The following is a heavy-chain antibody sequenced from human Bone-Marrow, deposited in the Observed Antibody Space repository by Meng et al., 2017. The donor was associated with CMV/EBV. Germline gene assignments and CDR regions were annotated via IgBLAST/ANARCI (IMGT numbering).Heavy chain of an antibody. D-gene: IGHD2-2*01. V-gene: IGHV3-48*04. J-gene: IGHJ6*02. CDR1: GFTFSSYS. CDR3: AGEDIVVVPAAIRHYYYYGMDV. CDR2: ISSSSSTI. Sequence: GSLRLSCAASGFTFSSYSMNWVRQAPGKGLEWVSYISSSSSTIYYADSVKGRFTISRDNAKNSLYLQMNSLRAEDTAVYYCAGEDIVVVPAAIRHYYYYGMDVCGQGTTVTVSS.